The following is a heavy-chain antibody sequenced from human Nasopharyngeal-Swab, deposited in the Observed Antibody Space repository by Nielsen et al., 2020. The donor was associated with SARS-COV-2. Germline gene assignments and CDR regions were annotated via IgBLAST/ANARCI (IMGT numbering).Heavy chain of an antibody. Sequence: GGSLRLSCAASGFTFSNAWMSWVRQAPGKGLEWVGRIKSKTDGGTTDYAAPVKGRFTISRDDSKNTLYLQMNSLKTEDTAVYYCTTDIYSDMVVVVAARPFDYWGQGTLSPSPQ. CDR1: GFTFSNAW. CDR3: TTDIYSDMVVVVAARPFDY. V-gene: IGHV3-15*01. J-gene: IGHJ4*02. D-gene: IGHD2-15*01. CDR2: IKSKTDGGTT.